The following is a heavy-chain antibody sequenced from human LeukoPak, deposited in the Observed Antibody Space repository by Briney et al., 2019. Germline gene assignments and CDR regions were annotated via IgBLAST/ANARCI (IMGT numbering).Heavy chain of an antibody. Sequence: PGGSLRLSCAASGFSFSTYSMSWVRQAPGKGLEWVSSIRGSGADKYYADSVKGRFSISRDNSQDTLSLQMNSLRAEDTGVYYCAKISWDGRGTFDWGRGTLVTVSS. CDR2: IRGSGADK. D-gene: IGHD1/OR15-1a*01. V-gene: IGHV3-23*01. J-gene: IGHJ4*02. CDR3: AKISWDGRGTFD. CDR1: GFSFSTYS.